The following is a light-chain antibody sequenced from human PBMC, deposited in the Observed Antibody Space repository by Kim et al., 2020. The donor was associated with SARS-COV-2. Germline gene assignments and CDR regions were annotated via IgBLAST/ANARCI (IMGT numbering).Light chain of an antibody. V-gene: IGLV1-47*01. CDR1: SSNIGSNY. J-gene: IGLJ3*02. CDR3: AAWDDSLSGPV. CDR2: RNN. Sequence: QRVNISCSGSSSNIGSNYVFWYQQFPGTAPKLLIYRNNQRPSGVPDRFSGSKSGTSASLAISGLRSEDEADYYCAAWDDSLSGPVFGGGTQLTVL.